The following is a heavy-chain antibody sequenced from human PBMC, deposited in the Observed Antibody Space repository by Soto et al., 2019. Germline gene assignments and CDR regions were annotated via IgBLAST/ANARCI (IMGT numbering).Heavy chain of an antibody. CDR2: ISFDGSNK. V-gene: IGHV3-30*18. J-gene: IGHJ6*02. Sequence: PGGSLRLSCAASGLSFRSFGMHWVRQAPGKGLEWVAVISFDGSNKYYTDSVKGRFTISRDNSKNTLYLQMNSLRTEDTAVYYCAKATTEDGMDVWGQGTTVTVSS. CDR1: GLSFRSFG. CDR3: AKATTEDGMDV. D-gene: IGHD4-4*01.